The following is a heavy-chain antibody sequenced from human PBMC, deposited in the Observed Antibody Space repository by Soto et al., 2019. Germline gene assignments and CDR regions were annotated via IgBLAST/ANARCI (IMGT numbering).Heavy chain of an antibody. CDR1: GFTFSSYG. D-gene: IGHD5-18*01. J-gene: IGHJ6*02. V-gene: IGHV3-33*01. CDR2: IWYDGSNK. CDR3: AREIQLGVGYYYYGMDV. Sequence: GGSLRLSCAASGFTFSSYGMHWVRQAPGKGLEWVAVIWYDGSNKYYEDSVKGRFTISRDNSKNTLYLQMNSLRAEDTAVYYCAREIQLGVGYYYYGMDVWGQGTTVTVSS.